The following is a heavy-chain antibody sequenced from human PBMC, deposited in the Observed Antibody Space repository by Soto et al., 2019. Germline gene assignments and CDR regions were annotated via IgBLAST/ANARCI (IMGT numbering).Heavy chain of an antibody. CDR3: ACQDKSGFTDLDN. D-gene: IGHD5-12*01. CDR1: GLTFSAYG. CDR2: IWHDGSLK. J-gene: IGHJ4*02. V-gene: IGHV3-33*01. Sequence: QVQLVESGGGVVQPGRSLRLSCAVSGLTFSAYGMHWVRQAPGKGLEWLAVIWHDGSLKYYADSVKGRFTISRDNLKSTVFLQTTTLRVEATAVYYFACQDKSGFTDLDNGGQGSLVTVSS.